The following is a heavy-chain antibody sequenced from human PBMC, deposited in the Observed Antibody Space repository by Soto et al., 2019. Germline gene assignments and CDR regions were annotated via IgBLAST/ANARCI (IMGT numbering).Heavy chain of an antibody. D-gene: IGHD3-16*01. V-gene: IGHV1-69*02. J-gene: IGHJ6*02. CDR1: GGTFSSYT. CDR2: IIPILGIA. CDR3: ASGGDGMDV. Sequence: QVQLVQSGAEVKKPGSSVKVSCKASGGTFSSYTISWVRQAPGQGLEWMGRIIPILGIANYAQKFQGRVTFTADKSTSTAYMELSSLSSEDTAVYYCASGGDGMDVWGQGTAVTVSS.